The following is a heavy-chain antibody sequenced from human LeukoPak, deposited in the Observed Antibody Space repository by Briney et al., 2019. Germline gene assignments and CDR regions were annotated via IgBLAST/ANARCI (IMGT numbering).Heavy chain of an antibody. CDR2: ISSSSSYI. CDR3: ARNYYCGSGSYYQDDAFDI. V-gene: IGHV3-21*01. CDR1: GFTFSSYS. J-gene: IGHJ3*02. Sequence: GGSLRLSCAASGFTFSSYSMNWVRQAPGKGLEWVSSISSSSSYIYYADSVKGRFTISRDNAKNSLYLQMNSLRAEDTAVYYCARNYYCGSGSYYQDDAFDIWGQGTMVTVSS. D-gene: IGHD3-10*01.